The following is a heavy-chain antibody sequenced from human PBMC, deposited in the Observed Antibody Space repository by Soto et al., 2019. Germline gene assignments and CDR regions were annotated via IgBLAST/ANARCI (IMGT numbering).Heavy chain of an antibody. CDR1: GFTFSNYG. D-gene: IGHD5-18*01. V-gene: IGHV3-33*01. Sequence: GGSLRLSCAASGFTFSNYGMHWARQAPGKGLEWVAVIWYDGSNKNYADSVKGRFTISRDNSKNTLYLQMTSLRVEDTAVYYCVRDGYRYGPVAHVWGQGTTVTVSS. J-gene: IGHJ6*02. CDR3: VRDGYRYGPVAHV. CDR2: IWYDGSNK.